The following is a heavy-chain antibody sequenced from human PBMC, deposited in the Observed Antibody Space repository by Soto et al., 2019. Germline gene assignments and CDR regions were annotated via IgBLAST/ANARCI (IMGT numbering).Heavy chain of an antibody. CDR2: IYPGDSDT. CDR3: ARHQSSSWSLYYYYGMDV. V-gene: IGHV5-51*01. D-gene: IGHD6-13*01. CDR1: GYSFTSYW. Sequence: PGESLKISCKGSGYSFTSYWIGWVRQMPGKGLEWMGIIYPGDSDTRYSPSFQGQVTISADKSISTAYLQWSSLKASDTAMYYCARHQSSSWSLYYYYGMDVWGQGTTVTVSS. J-gene: IGHJ6*02.